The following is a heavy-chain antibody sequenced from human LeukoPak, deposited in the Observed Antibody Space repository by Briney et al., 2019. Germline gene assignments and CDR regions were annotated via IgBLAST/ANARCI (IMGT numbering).Heavy chain of an antibody. CDR3: ARNTIEGATRPYSFDY. CDR1: GYTFTSYG. J-gene: IGHJ4*02. CDR2: ISAYNGNT. V-gene: IGHV1-18*01. D-gene: IGHD1-26*01. Sequence: ASVKVSYKASGYTFTSYGISWVRQAPGQGLEWMGWISAYNGNTNYAQKLQGRVTMTTDTSTSTAYMELRSLRSDDTAVYYCARNTIEGATRPYSFDYWGQGTLVTVSS.